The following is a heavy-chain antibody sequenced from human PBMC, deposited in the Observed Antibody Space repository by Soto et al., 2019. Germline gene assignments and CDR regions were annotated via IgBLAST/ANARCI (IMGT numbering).Heavy chain of an antibody. CDR1: GFTFSSSW. CDR3: SRSLDS. J-gene: IGHJ4*02. V-gene: IGHV3-7*01. CDR2: INPDGSEK. Sequence: QPGGSLRLSCAASGFTFSSSWMDWVRQAPGKGLEWVANINPDGSEKHYVGSVEGRFTISRDNAKNSLYLQMSSLTAEDSALYYCSRSLDSYGQGTRVTVSS.